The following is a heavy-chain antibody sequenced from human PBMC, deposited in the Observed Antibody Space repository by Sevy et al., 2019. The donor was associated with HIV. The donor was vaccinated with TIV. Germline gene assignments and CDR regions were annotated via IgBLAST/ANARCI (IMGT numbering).Heavy chain of an antibody. D-gene: IGHD3-16*01. CDR3: ARGRAATRGSLLDY. CDR1: GFTFSSYG. Sequence: GGSLRLSCAASGFTFSSYGMHWVRQAPGKGLEWVAVIWYDGSNKYYADSVKGRFTISRDNSKNTLYLQMNSLRAEDMAVYYCARGRAATRGSLLDYWGQGTLVTVSS. V-gene: IGHV3-33*01. J-gene: IGHJ4*02. CDR2: IWYDGSNK.